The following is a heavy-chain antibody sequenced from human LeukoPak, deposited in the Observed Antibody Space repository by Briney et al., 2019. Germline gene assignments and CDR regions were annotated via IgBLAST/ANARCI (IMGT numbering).Heavy chain of an antibody. J-gene: IGHJ4*02. CDR1: GYTFTSYG. Sequence: ASVKVSCKASGYTFTSYGISWVRQAPGQGLEWMGWMNPNSGNTGYAQKFQGRVTMTRNTSISTAYMELSSLRSEDTAVYYCARGGERQLVEARADYWGQGTLVTVSS. CDR2: MNPNSGNT. V-gene: IGHV1-8*02. CDR3: ARGGERQLVEARADY. D-gene: IGHD6-13*01.